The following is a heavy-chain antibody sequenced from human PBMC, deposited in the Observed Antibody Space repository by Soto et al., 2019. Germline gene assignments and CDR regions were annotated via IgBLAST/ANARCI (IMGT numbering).Heavy chain of an antibody. CDR2: ISGSGGST. D-gene: IGHD4-17*01. CDR1: GFTFSSYA. V-gene: IGHV3-23*01. Sequence: HPGGSLRLSCAASGFTFSSYAMSWVRQAPGKGLEWVSAISGSGGSTYYADSVKGRFTISRDNSKNTLYLQMNSLRAEDTAVYYCAKESGPTVYYYMDVWGKGTTVTVSS. J-gene: IGHJ6*03. CDR3: AKESGPTVYYYMDV.